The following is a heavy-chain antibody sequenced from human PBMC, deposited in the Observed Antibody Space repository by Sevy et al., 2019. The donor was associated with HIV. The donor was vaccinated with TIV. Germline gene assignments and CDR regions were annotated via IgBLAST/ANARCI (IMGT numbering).Heavy chain of an antibody. D-gene: IGHD2-8*02. CDR3: ARDGIRRDYWHGLDV. CDR1: GDSINNGNHW. Sequence: SETLSLTCTVSGDSINNGNHWWSWVRQPAGKGLEWIGVIYRSGRSIMYNPSLERRVTISVDTSKNQFSLKVTSVIAADTAIYYCARDGIRRDYWHGLDVWGQGTTVTVSS. V-gene: IGHV4-61*02. J-gene: IGHJ6*02. CDR2: IYRSGRSI.